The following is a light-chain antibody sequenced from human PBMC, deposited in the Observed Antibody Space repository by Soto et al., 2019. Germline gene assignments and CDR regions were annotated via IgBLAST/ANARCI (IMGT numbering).Light chain of an antibody. CDR3: QQSYSATWT. CDR1: QGISTY. V-gene: IGKV1-39*01. J-gene: IGKJ1*01. CDR2: AAS. Sequence: DIQMTQSPTSLSACVRNRVTTTCPASQGISTYLNWYLQKPGKAPKLLIYAASSLQSGVPSRFSGSGSETDFTLTISSLQPEDFATYSCQQSYSATWTFGQGSKVDI.